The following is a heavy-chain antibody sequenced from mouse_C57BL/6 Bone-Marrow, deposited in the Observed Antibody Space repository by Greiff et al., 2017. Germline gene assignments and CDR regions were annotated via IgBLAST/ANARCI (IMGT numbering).Heavy chain of an antibody. D-gene: IGHD2-1*01. CDR1: GYTFTSYW. CDR2: IHPSDSDT. V-gene: IGHV1-74*01. CDR3: AINYGNYVYFDV. J-gene: IGHJ1*03. Sequence: VQLQQPGAELVKPGASVKVSCKASGYTFTSYWMHWVKQRPGQGLEWIGRIHPSDSDTNYNPKFKGKATLTVDKSSSTAYMQRSSLTSEDSAVYYCAINYGNYVYFDVWGTGTTVTVSS.